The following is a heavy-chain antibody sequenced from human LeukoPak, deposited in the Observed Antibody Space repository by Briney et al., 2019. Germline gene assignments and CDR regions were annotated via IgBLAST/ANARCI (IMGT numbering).Heavy chain of an antibody. CDR3: ARDGDYADDYGMDV. Sequence: GASVKVSCKASGYTFTSYGISWVRRAPGQGLEWMGWISAYNGNTNYAQKLQGRVTMTTDTSTSTAYMELRSLRSDDTAVYYCARDGDYADDYGMDVWGQGTTVTVSS. CDR2: ISAYNGNT. V-gene: IGHV1-18*01. CDR1: GYTFTSYG. J-gene: IGHJ6*02. D-gene: IGHD4-17*01.